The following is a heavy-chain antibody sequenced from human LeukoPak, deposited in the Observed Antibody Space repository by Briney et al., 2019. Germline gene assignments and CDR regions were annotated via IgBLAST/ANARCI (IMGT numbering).Heavy chain of an antibody. J-gene: IGHJ4*02. CDR1: GGTFSSYA. CDR3: ARIISVGQYYYDSSGYDY. Sequence: SVKVSCKASGGTFSSYAISWVRQAPGQGLEWMGGIIPIFGTANYAQKFQGRVTITADESTSTAYMELSSLRSEDTAVYYCARIISVGQYYYDSSGYDYWGQGTLVTVS. D-gene: IGHD3-22*01. CDR2: IIPIFGTA. V-gene: IGHV1-69*13.